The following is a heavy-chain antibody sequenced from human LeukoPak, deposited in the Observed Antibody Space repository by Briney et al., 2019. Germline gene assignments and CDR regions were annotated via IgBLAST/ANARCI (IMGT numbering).Heavy chain of an antibody. CDR2: IYYSGST. J-gene: IGHJ6*02. CDR1: GGSISSGDYY. Sequence: SETLSLTCTVSGGSISSGDYYWSWIRQPPGKGLEWIGYIYYSGSTYYNPSLKSRVTISVDTSKDQFSLKLSSVTAADTAVYYCARDRSGYDRGYYGMDVWGQGTTVTVSS. V-gene: IGHV4-30-4*01. D-gene: IGHD5-12*01. CDR3: ARDRSGYDRGYYGMDV.